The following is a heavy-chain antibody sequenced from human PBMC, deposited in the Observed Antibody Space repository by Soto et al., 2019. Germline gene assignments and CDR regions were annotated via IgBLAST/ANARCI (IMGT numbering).Heavy chain of an antibody. V-gene: IGHV1-18*01. CDR1: GYTFTSYG. J-gene: IGHJ4*02. D-gene: IGHD1-26*01. CDR3: AREIGRRSGSYRGHFDY. CDR2: ISAYNGNT. Sequence: PSVKVSCKASGYTFTSYGISWVRQAPGQGLEWMGWISAYNGNTNDAQKLQGSVTMTTDTSTSTAYMELRSLRSADTAVYYCAREIGRRSGSYRGHFDYWGQGTLVTVSS.